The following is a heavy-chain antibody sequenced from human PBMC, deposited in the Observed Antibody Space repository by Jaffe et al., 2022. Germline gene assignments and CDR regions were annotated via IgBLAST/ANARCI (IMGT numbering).Heavy chain of an antibody. CDR1: GFTFSSYA. V-gene: IGHV3-23*01. D-gene: IGHD2-15*01. CDR3: AKNMVVVVVAGFPDAFDI. J-gene: IGHJ3*02. Sequence: EVQLLESGGGLVQPGGSLRLSCAASGFTFSSYAMSWVRQAPGKGLEWVSAISGSGGSTYYADSVKGRFTISRDNSKNTLYLQMNSLRAEDTAVYYCAKNMVVVVVAGFPDAFDIWGQGTMVTVSS. CDR2: ISGSGGST.